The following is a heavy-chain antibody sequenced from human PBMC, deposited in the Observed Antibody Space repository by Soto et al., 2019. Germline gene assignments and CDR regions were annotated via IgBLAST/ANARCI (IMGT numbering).Heavy chain of an antibody. J-gene: IGHJ4*02. V-gene: IGHV3-23*01. CDR1: GFTVSSYA. Sequence: EVQLLESGGGLVQPGGSLRLSCEASGFTVSSYAMSWVRQAQGKGLEWVSAISGSGGSTYYADSVKGRFTISRDNSKNTLYLQMNSLRAEDTAVYYCARRSSGWYFDYWGQGTLVTVSS. CDR3: ARRSSGWYFDY. D-gene: IGHD6-19*01. CDR2: ISGSGGST.